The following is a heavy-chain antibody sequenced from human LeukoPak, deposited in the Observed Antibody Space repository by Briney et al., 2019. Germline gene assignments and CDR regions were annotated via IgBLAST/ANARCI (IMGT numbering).Heavy chain of an antibody. V-gene: IGHV4-59*08. CDR2: IYYSGST. D-gene: IGHD7-27*01. J-gene: IGHJ2*01. Sequence: SETLSLTCTVSGGSISSYYWSWIRQPPGQGLEWIGYIYYSGSTNYNPSLKSRVTISVDTSKNQFSLKVTSVTAADTAVYYCARAANWGSKGYYWYFDLWGRGTLVTVSS. CDR3: ARAANWGSKGYYWYFDL. CDR1: GGSISSYY.